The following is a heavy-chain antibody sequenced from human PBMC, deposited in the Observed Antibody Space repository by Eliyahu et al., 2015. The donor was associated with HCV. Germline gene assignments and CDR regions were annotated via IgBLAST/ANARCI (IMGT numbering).Heavy chain of an antibody. V-gene: IGHV1-69*01. CDR3: AAPLVVPPNMDFIY. Sequence: QVQLVQSGAEVKKPGSSVKVSCKASGGTFSSYAISWVRQAPGQGLEWMGGIIPIFGTANYAQKFQGRVTITADESTSTAYMELSSLRSEDTAVYYCAAPLVVPPNMDFIYWGQGTLVTVSS. CDR2: IIPIFGTA. D-gene: IGHD2-2*01. J-gene: IGHJ4*02. CDR1: GGTFSSYA.